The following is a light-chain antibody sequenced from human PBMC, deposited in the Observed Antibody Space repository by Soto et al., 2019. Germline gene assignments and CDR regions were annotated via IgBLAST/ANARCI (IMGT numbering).Light chain of an antibody. V-gene: IGLV1-40*01. CDR2: GNS. CDR1: SSNIGAGYD. Sequence: QSVLTQPPSVSGAPGQRVTISCTGSSSNIGAGYDVHWYQQLPGTAPKLLIYGNSNRPSGVPDRFSGSKSGTSASLAITGLQAEDEADYYCQSYDSSLSGPRVFGGGTKVT. CDR3: QSYDSSLSGPRV. J-gene: IGLJ3*02.